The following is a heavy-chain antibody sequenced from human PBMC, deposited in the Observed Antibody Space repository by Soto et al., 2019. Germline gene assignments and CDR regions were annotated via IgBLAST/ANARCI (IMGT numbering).Heavy chain of an antibody. CDR1: GGSISSGGYY. Sequence: SETLSLTCTVSGGSISSGGYYWSWIRQHPGKGLEWIGYIYYSGSTYYNPSLKSRVTISVDTSKNQFSLKLSSVTAADTAVYYCARLTGETQWEPTGVFDYWGQGTLVTVSS. V-gene: IGHV4-31*03. J-gene: IGHJ4*02. CDR2: IYYSGST. D-gene: IGHD1-26*01. CDR3: ARLTGETQWEPTGVFDY.